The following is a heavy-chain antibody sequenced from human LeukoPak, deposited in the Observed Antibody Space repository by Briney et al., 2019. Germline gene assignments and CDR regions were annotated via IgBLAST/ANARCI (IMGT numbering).Heavy chain of an antibody. CDR1: GYTFTGYY. D-gene: IGHD4-23*01. J-gene: IGHJ2*01. Sequence: ASVKVSCKASGYTFTGYYMHWVRQAPGQGLEWMGWINPNSGGTDYAQKFQGWVTMTRDTSISTAYMELSRLRSDDTAVYYCARGGVCTVVTHYWYFDLWGRGTLVTVSS. CDR3: ARGGVCTVVTHYWYFDL. V-gene: IGHV1-2*04. CDR2: INPNSGGT.